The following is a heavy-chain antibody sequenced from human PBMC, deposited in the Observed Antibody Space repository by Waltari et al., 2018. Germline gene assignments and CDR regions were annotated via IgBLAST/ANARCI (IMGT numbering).Heavy chain of an antibody. J-gene: IGHJ6*03. Sequence: QVQLQQWGAGLLRPSETLSLPCGVYGGSFSGNYWPWTRQSPGKGLEWIGEINHSGNTKYNPSLKSRVTMSVDTSKNHFSLNLTSVTAADTAVYYCANRDLNKSYYYMDVWGKGSTVIVSS. CDR1: GGSFSGNY. V-gene: IGHV4-34*01. CDR2: INHSGNT. CDR3: ANRDLNKSYYYMDV.